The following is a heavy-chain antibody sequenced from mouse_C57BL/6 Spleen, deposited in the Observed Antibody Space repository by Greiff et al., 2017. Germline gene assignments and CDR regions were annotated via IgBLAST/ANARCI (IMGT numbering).Heavy chain of an antibody. Sequence: VQLQQSGPELVKPGASVKISCKASGYAFSSSWMNWVKQRPGKGLEWIGRIYPGDGDTNYNGKFKGKATLTADKSSSTAYMQLSSLTSEDSAVYFCARSGYDYDGSFAYWGQGTLVTVSA. CDR2: IYPGDGDT. D-gene: IGHD2-4*01. CDR3: ARSGYDYDGSFAY. J-gene: IGHJ3*01. V-gene: IGHV1-82*01. CDR1: GYAFSSSW.